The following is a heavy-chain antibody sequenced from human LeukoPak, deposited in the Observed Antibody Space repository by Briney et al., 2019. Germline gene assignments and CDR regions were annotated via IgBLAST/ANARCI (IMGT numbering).Heavy chain of an antibody. CDR1: GFTFSNYA. J-gene: IGHJ4*02. CDR2: ITNTGATT. V-gene: IGHV3-23*01. D-gene: IGHD5-18*01. CDR3: AKDRAGYSYGTFEA. Sequence: GGSLRLSCAASGFTFSNYAMTWVRQAPGKGLEWVSSITNTGATTYYADSVKGRFTISRDNSKTTLYFPMNSLRVEDTAIYYCAKDRAGYSYGTFEAWGQGALVTVSS.